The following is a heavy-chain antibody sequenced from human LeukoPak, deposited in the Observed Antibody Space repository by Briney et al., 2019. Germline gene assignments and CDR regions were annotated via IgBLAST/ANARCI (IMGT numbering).Heavy chain of an antibody. CDR3: ARDRGSLGY. Sequence: LEWMGIINPSGGSASYAQKFQGRVTMTRDTPTSTVYMELSSLRSEDTAVYYCARDRGSLGYWGQGTLVTVSS. J-gene: IGHJ4*02. V-gene: IGHV1-46*01. CDR2: INPSGGSA. D-gene: IGHD3-10*01.